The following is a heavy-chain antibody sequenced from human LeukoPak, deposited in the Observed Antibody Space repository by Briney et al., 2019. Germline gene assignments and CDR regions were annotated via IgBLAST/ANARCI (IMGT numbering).Heavy chain of an antibody. D-gene: IGHD3-22*01. V-gene: IGHV1-2*02. Sequence: ASVKVSCKASGHTFTGYYIHWVRQAPGQGFEWMGWINPNSGGTNYARKFEGRVTMTRDTSISTVYMELSRLRSDDTAVYYCARAPKNYYDSIYFDYWGQGPLVTVSP. CDR3: ARAPKNYYDSIYFDY. J-gene: IGHJ4*02. CDR1: GHTFTGYY. CDR2: INPNSGGT.